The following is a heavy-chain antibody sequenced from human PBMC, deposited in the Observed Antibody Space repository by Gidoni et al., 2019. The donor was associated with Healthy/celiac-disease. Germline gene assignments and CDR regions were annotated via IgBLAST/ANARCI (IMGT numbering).Heavy chain of an antibody. J-gene: IGHJ6*02. V-gene: IGHV3-53*01. Sequence: EVQLVESGGGLIQPGGSLRLSCAASGFTVSSNYMSWVRQAPGKGLEWVSVIYSGGSTYYAASVKGRFTISRDNSKNTLYLQMNSLRAEDTAVYYCARDRPDFWSGTHYGMDVWGQGTTVTVSS. D-gene: IGHD3-3*01. CDR3: ARDRPDFWSGTHYGMDV. CDR1: GFTVSSNY. CDR2: IYSGGST.